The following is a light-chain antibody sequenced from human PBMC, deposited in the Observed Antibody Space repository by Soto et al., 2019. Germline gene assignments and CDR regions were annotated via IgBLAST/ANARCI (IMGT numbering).Light chain of an antibody. V-gene: IGLV2-23*01. J-gene: IGLJ3*02. CDR3: CSYAGSTYGV. CDR1: TSAVGSYSF. CDR2: AGT. Sequence: QSALTQPASVSGSPGQSITISCTGTTSAVGSYSFVSWYQQHPGKAPKLIIYAGTKRPSGVSSRFSGSKSANTASLTISGLQAEDEADYYCCSYAGSTYGVFGGGTKLTVL.